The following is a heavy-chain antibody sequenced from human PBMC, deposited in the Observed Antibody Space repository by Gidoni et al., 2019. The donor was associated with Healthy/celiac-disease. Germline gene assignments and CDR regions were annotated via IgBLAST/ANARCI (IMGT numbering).Heavy chain of an antibody. V-gene: IGHV3-7*01. CDR3: ACSGRIYYYYYMDV. CDR2: IKQDGSEK. J-gene: IGHJ6*03. CDR1: GFTFSSYW. D-gene: IGHD2-15*01. Sequence: EVQLVESGGGLVQPGGSLRLSCAASGFTFSSYWMSWVRQAPGKGLEWVANIKQDGSEKYYVDSVKGRFTISRDNAKNSLYLQMNSLRAEDTAVYYCACSGRIYYYYYMDVWGKGTTVTVSS.